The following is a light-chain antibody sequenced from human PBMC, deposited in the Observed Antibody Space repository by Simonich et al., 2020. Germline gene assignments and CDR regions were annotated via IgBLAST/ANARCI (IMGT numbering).Light chain of an antibody. J-gene: IGLJ3*02. Sequence: QSALTQPASVSGSPGQSITISCTGTSNDVGGYNYVSWYQQHPGKAPKLMIYDVSKRPPGVSNRFSGSKSGNTASLTISGLQAEDEADYYCSSYTSSSTLVFGGGTKLTVL. V-gene: IGLV2-14*01. CDR2: DVS. CDR1: SNDVGGYNY. CDR3: SSYTSSSTLV.